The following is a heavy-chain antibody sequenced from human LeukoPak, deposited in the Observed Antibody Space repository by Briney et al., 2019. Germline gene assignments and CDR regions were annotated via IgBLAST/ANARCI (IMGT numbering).Heavy chain of an antibody. Sequence: PGGSLRLSCAASGFTFSSYAMSWVRQAPGKGLEWVSAISGSGGSTYYADSVKGRFTISRDNSKNTLYLQMNSLRAEDTAVYYCAKRRQRGSGWYGDAFDIWGQGTMVTVSS. CDR2: ISGSGGST. D-gene: IGHD6-19*01. CDR3: AKRRQRGSGWYGDAFDI. V-gene: IGHV3-23*01. CDR1: GFTFSSYA. J-gene: IGHJ3*02.